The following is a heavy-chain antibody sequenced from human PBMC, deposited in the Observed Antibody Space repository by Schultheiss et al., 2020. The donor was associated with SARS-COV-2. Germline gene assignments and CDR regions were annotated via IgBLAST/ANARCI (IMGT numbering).Heavy chain of an antibody. CDR2: IKEDGSEE. J-gene: IGHJ6*04. CDR3: VRDWVYCGGGSCHSLGQMDV. D-gene: IGHD2-15*01. V-gene: IGHV3-7*01. Sequence: GGSLRLSCAASGFTFSSYAMSWVRQAPGKGLEWVANIKEDGSEERYVDSVKGRFTISRDNAKNTLYVQMNSLRAEDTAVYYCVRDWVYCGGGSCHSLGQMDVWGKGTTVTVSS. CDR1: GFTFSSYA.